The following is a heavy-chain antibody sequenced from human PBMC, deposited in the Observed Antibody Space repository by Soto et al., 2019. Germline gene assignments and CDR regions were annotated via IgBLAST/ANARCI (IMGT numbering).Heavy chain of an antibody. V-gene: IGHV1-18*01. J-gene: IGHJ5*02. CDR2: ISAYNGNT. Sequence: QVQLVQSGAAVKKPGASVKVSCKASGYTFTSYGISWVRQAPGQGLEWMGWISAYNGNTNYAQKLQGRVTMTTDTSTRTAYMELRSLRSDDTAVYYCARAACSSASCTQCDWFDPWGQGTLVTVSS. CDR1: GYTFTSYG. CDR3: ARAACSSASCTQCDWFDP. D-gene: IGHD2-2*01.